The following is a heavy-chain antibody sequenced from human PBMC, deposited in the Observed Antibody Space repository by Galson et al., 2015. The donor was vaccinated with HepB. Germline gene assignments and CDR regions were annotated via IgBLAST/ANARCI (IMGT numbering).Heavy chain of an antibody. V-gene: IGHV3-30*18. CDR3: AKDRSGGNLSFGDY. CDR2: ISYDGSNK. CDR1: GFTFSSYG. J-gene: IGHJ4*02. D-gene: IGHD4-23*01. Sequence: SLRLSCAASGFTFSSYGMHWVRQAPGKGLEWVAVISYDGSNKYYADSVKGRFTISRDNSKNTLYLQMNSLRAEDTAVYYCAKDRSGGNLSFGDYWGQGTLVTVSS.